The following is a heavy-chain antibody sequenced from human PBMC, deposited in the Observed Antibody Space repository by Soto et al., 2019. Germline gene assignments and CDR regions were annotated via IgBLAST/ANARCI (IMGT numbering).Heavy chain of an antibody. CDR1: GGSISSYY. CDR3: ARLVTQQQLVAYYYYYMDV. Sequence: SETLSLTCTVSGGSISSYYWSWIRQPPGKGLEWIGYIYYSGSTNYNPSLKSRVTISVDTSKNQFSLKLSSVTAADTAVYYCARLVTQQQLVAYYYYYMDVWGKGTTVTVSS. V-gene: IGHV4-59*01. J-gene: IGHJ6*03. CDR2: IYYSGST. D-gene: IGHD6-13*01.